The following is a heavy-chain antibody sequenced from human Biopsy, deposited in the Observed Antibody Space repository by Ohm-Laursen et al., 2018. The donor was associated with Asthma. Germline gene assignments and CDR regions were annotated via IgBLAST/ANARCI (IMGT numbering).Heavy chain of an antibody. CDR2: IMPPFGLT. CDR3: ARDHCSALWAGVSTDNCYFDY. V-gene: IGHV1-69*10. D-gene: IGHD5/OR15-5a*01. Sequence: GASVKVSCKASGYTFIGCHIHWMRQAPGQGLEWMGEIMPPFGLTNYAQRFQDRLTISADKSTRTAYMELRRLRSEDSAVYYCARDHCSALWAGVSTDNCYFDYWGQGTLLTVSS. CDR1: GYTFIGCH. J-gene: IGHJ4*02.